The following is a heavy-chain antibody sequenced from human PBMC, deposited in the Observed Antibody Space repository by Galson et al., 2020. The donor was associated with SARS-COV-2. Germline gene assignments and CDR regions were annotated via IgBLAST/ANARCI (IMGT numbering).Heavy chain of an antibody. V-gene: IGHV4-4*02. J-gene: IGHJ5*02. CDR1: GGSITSSNW. Sequence: SETLSLTCAVSGGSITSSNWWSWVRQPPGGGLEWIGEIYHSGGTNYNPSLKSRVTISVDKSKNQFSLKLNSVTAADTAVYYCAKLGGNSPSHNWLDLRGHLTLVT. D-gene: IGHD3-16*01. CDR3: AKLGGNSPSHNWLDL. CDR2: IYHSGGT.